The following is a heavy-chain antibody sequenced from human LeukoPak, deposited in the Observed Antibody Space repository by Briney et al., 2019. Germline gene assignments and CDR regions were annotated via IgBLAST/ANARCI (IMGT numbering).Heavy chain of an antibody. CDR1: GFTFSDYY. Sequence: GGSLRLSCAASGFTFSDYYMTWIRQAPGKGLEWISYISSSTYTNYADSVKGRFTISRDNAKNSLYLQMNRLRAEDTAVYYCARAMTTVTYGKSYGMDVWGQGTAVTVSS. V-gene: IGHV3-11*06. D-gene: IGHD4-17*01. CDR3: ARAMTTVTYGKSYGMDV. CDR2: ISSSTYT. J-gene: IGHJ6*02.